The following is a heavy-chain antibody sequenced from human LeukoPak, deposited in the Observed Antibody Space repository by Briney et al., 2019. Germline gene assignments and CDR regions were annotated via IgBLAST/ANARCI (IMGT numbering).Heavy chain of an antibody. CDR1: GFTFSSYA. CDR2: ISYDGSNK. D-gene: IGHD5-18*01. Sequence: GGSLRLSCAASGFTFSSYAMHWVRQAPDKGLEWVAVISYDGSNKYYADSVKGRFTISRDNSKNTLYLQMNSLKAEDTAVYYCAKETREIQLWSYFDYWGQGTLVTVSS. V-gene: IGHV3-30-3*01. CDR3: AKETREIQLWSYFDY. J-gene: IGHJ4*02.